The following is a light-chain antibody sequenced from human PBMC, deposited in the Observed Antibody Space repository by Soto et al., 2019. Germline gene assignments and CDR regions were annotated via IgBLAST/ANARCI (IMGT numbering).Light chain of an antibody. J-gene: IGKJ4*01. V-gene: IGKV3-15*01. Sequence: EIVMTQSPATLSVSPGERATLSCRASQGIGDTLAWYQQKPGQTPMLLIYDTSTRATGVPARFSGSRSGAEFTLTINSLQSEDFGVYYCQRYNNWPLTFGGGTKVELK. CDR3: QRYNNWPLT. CDR2: DTS. CDR1: QGIGDT.